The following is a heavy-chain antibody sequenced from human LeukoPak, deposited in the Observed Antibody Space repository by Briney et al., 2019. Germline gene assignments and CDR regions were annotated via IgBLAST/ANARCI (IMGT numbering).Heavy chain of an antibody. Sequence: PSETLSLTCTVSGGSISSSSYYWAWIRQPPGKGLEWIGNIYYSGSTYYNPSLKSRVTISVDTSKNQFSLKLSSVNAADTAVYYCARDGESITIFSFQVAPANAFDIWGQGTMVTVSS. CDR2: IYYSGST. CDR3: ARDGESITIFSFQVAPANAFDI. V-gene: IGHV4-39*02. D-gene: IGHD3-9*01. CDR1: GGSISSSSYY. J-gene: IGHJ3*02.